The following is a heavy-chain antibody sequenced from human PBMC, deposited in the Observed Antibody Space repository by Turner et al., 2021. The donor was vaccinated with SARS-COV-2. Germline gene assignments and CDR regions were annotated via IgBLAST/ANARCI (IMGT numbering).Heavy chain of an antibody. CDR2: IWYDGSNK. J-gene: IGHJ6*03. Sequence: QVQLVASGGGVVQPGRSLSLSCEASGFTFSRYGMHGVRRAPAKGLEWVAVIWYDGSNKYYADSLKGRFTISRDNSKNTLYLQMNSLTAEDTAVYYCARDPNAGYYYMDVWGKGTTVTVSS. CDR1: GFTFSRYG. D-gene: IGHD2-8*01. CDR3: ARDPNAGYYYMDV. V-gene: IGHV3-33*01.